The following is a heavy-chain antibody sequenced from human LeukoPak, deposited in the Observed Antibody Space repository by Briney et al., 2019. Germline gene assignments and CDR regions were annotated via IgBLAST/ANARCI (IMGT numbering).Heavy chain of an antibody. CDR1: GGPISPYC. Sequence: SETLSLTCTVSGGPISPYCWSWIRQAPGKGLEWIGCIFHDGNTHYDPSLKERVTISLDTSKNQFSLKLTSVTAADTAVYYCARVLRNFDWLDAFDIWGQGTMVTVSS. V-gene: IGHV4-59*01. D-gene: IGHD3-9*01. CDR3: ARVLRNFDWLDAFDI. J-gene: IGHJ3*02. CDR2: IFHDGNT.